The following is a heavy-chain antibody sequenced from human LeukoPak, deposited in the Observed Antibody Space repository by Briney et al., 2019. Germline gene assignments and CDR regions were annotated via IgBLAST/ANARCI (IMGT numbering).Heavy chain of an antibody. J-gene: IGHJ4*02. D-gene: IGHD6-19*01. V-gene: IGHV3-23*01. CDR3: AKDVVPDSGWDLDY. CDR1: GFTFSTYS. Sequence: GGSLRLSCAGSGFTFSTYSMTWVRQGPGKGLEWDSSIYNSGSKTFYADSVKGRFTISRDNSKNTVYLQMNSLRVEDTAVYYCAKDVVPDSGWDLDYWGQGTLVTVSS. CDR2: IYNSGSKT.